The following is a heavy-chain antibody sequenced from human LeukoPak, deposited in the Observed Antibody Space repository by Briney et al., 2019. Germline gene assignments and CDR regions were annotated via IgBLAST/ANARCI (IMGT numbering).Heavy chain of an antibody. CDR2: IIPIFGTA. J-gene: IGHJ4*02. D-gene: IGHD6-19*01. Sequence: SVKVSCKASGGTFSSYAISWVRQAPGQGLEWMGRIIPIFGTANYTQKFQGRVTITTDESTSTAYMEMSSLRSEDTAVYYCARGYSSGWYGGVDYWGQGTLVTVSS. CDR1: GGTFSSYA. CDR3: ARGYSSGWYGGVDY. V-gene: IGHV1-69*05.